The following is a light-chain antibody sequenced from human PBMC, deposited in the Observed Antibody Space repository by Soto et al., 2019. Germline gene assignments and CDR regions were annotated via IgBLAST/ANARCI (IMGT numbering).Light chain of an antibody. CDR3: GTWDSSLSAYV. CDR1: SSNIGNNY. J-gene: IGLJ1*01. Sequence: QSALTQSPSVSAAPGQKVTISCSGSSSNIGNNYVSWYQQLPGTAPKLLIYDNNKRPSGIPDRFSGSKSGTSATLGITGLQTGDEADYYCGTWDSSLSAYVFGTGTKV. V-gene: IGLV1-51*01. CDR2: DNN.